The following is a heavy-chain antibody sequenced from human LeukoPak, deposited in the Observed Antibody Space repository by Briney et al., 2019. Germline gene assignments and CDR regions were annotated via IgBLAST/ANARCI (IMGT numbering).Heavy chain of an antibody. CDR2: IWCDGSNK. Sequence: PGGSLILSCAASGFTFSSYGMHWVRQAPGKGLEWVAVIWCDGSNKYYADSVKGRFTISRDNSKNTLYLQMNSLRAEDTAVYYCARDLYCGGDCSYFDYWGQGTLVTVSS. CDR1: GFTFSSYG. D-gene: IGHD2-21*02. CDR3: ARDLYCGGDCSYFDY. V-gene: IGHV3-33*01. J-gene: IGHJ4*02.